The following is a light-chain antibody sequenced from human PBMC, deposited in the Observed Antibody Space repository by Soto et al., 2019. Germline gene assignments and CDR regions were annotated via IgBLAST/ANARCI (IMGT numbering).Light chain of an antibody. J-gene: IGLJ1*01. CDR1: SSDVGGYNY. V-gene: IGLV2-14*01. CDR2: DVS. CDR3: SSYTSSRPYV. Sequence: QSALTQPASVSRSPGQSITISCTGTSSDVGGYNYVSWYQQHPGKAPKLMIYDVSNRPSGVSNRFSGSKSGNTASLTISGLQAEDEADYYCSSYTSSRPYVFGPGTKLTVL.